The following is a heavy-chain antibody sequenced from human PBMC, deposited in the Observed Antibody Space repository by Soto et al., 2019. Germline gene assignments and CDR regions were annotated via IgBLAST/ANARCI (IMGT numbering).Heavy chain of an antibody. J-gene: IGHJ6*02. CDR2: ISSSGSTI. CDR3: ARDQVVVVPAAAHYYYYGMDV. Sequence: EVQLVESGGGLVQPGGSLRLSCAASGFTFSSYEMNWVRQAPGKGLEWVSYISSSGSTIYYADSVKGRFTISRDNAKNSLYLQMNSLRAEDTAVYYCARDQVVVVPAAAHYYYYGMDVWGQGTTVTVSS. D-gene: IGHD2-2*01. V-gene: IGHV3-48*03. CDR1: GFTFSSYE.